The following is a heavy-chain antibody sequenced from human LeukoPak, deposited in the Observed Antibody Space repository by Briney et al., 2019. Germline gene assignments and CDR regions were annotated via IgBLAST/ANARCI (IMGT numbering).Heavy chain of an antibody. V-gene: IGHV1-24*01. CDR2: FDPEDGET. D-gene: IGHD2-2*01. CDR1: GYTLTELS. CDR3: AREVGGIVVVPAANNDYFDY. Sequence: ASVKVSCKVSGYTLTELSMHWVRQAPGKGLEWMGGFDPEDGETIYAQKFQGRVAMTRDTSTSTVYMELSSLRSEDTAVYYCAREVGGIVVVPAANNDYFDYWGQGTLVTVSS. J-gene: IGHJ4*02.